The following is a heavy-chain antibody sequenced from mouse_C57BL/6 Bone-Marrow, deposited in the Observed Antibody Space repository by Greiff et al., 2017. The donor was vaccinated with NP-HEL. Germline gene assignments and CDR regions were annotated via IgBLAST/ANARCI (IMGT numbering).Heavy chain of an antibody. CDR3: AKIYDYDVNWDFDV. D-gene: IGHD2-4*01. Sequence: VQLQQSGPELVKPGDSVKISCKASGYSFTGYFMNWVMQSHGKSLEWIGRINPYNGDTFYNQKFKGKATLTVDKSSSTAHMELRSLTSEDSAVYYCAKIYDYDVNWDFDVWGTGTTVTVSS. V-gene: IGHV1-20*01. CDR1: GYSFTGYF. CDR2: INPYNGDT. J-gene: IGHJ1*03.